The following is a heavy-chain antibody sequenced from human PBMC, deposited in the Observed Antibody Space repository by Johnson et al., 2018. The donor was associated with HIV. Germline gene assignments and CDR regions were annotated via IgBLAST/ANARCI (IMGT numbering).Heavy chain of an antibody. Sequence: VQLVESGGGLVKPGGSLRLSCAASGFTFSSYAMSWVRQAPGKGLEWVSAISGSGGSTYYADSVKGRFTISRDNSKNTLYLQMNSLRAEDTAVYYCARERARQELGLDGAFDIWGQGTTVSVS. CDR2: ISGSGGST. CDR3: ARERARQELGLDGAFDI. V-gene: IGHV3-23*04. CDR1: GFTFSSYA. J-gene: IGHJ3*02. D-gene: IGHD6-13*01.